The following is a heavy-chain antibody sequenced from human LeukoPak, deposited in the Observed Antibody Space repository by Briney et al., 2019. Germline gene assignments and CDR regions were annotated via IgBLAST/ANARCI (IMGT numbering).Heavy chain of an antibody. CDR3: AKAGMYSSSWDDSFFDL. CDR1: GFTFDDYA. D-gene: IGHD6-13*01. CDR2: ITGDGSNT. J-gene: IGHJ2*01. Sequence: GGSLRLSCAASGFTFDDYAMHWVRQAPGKGLTWVSLITGDGSNTYYAASVKGRFTISRDNSKNSLYLQMNSLRPEDTGLYYCAKAGMYSSSWDDSFFDLWGRGTLVTVSS. V-gene: IGHV3-43*02.